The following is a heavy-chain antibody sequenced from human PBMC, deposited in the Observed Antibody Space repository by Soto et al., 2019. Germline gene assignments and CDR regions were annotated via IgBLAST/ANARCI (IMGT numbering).Heavy chain of an antibody. CDR3: ARDKITGLFDY. CDR1: GGSISSSSYY. J-gene: IGHJ4*02. V-gene: IGHV4-39*07. D-gene: IGHD2-8*02. Sequence: SETLSLTCTVSGGSISSSSYYWTWIRQPPGTGLEWIGEINHSGSTNYNPSLKSRVTISVDTSKNQFSLKLTSATAADTAVYYCARDKITGLFDYWGQGTLVTVSS. CDR2: INHSGST.